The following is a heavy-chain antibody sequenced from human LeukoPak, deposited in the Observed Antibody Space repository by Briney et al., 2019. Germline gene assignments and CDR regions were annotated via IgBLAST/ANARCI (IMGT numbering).Heavy chain of an antibody. Sequence: SQTLSLTCAISGDSVSSNSATWDRIRQSPSRGLEWLGRTYYRSKWYNDYAVSVKSRVTINPDTSKNQFSLQLNSVTPEDTAVYYCAREGSDGYLFDYWGQGSLVIVSS. D-gene: IGHD3-22*01. V-gene: IGHV6-1*01. CDR2: TYYRSKWYN. CDR1: GDSVSSNSAT. J-gene: IGHJ4*02. CDR3: AREGSDGYLFDY.